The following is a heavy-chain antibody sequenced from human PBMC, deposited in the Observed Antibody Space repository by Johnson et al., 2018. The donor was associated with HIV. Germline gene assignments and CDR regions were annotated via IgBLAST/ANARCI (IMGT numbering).Heavy chain of an antibody. J-gene: IGHJ3*02. Sequence: QEKLVESGGGVVQPGRSLRLSCAASGFTFSSYGMHWVRQAPGKGLEWVAVIWYDGSNKYYADSVKGRFTISRDNSKNTLYLQMNSLRAEDTAVYYCAKDPGITMIAHAFDIWGQGTMVTVSS. V-gene: IGHV3-33*06. CDR3: AKDPGITMIAHAFDI. CDR1: GFTFSSYG. CDR2: IWYDGSNK. D-gene: IGHD3-22*01.